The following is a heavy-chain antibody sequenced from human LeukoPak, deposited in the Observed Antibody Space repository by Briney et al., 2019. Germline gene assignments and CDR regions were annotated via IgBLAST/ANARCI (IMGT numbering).Heavy chain of an antibody. D-gene: IGHD3-22*01. Sequence: SETLSLTCTVSGDPISSYYWSWIRQPPGKGLEWIGYIYYSGSTNYNPSLKSRVTISVDTSKNQFSLKLSSVTAADTAVYYCASGDYYYDSSGHAFDIWGQGTMVTVSS. J-gene: IGHJ3*02. CDR2: IYYSGST. CDR1: GDPISSYY. CDR3: ASGDYYYDSSGHAFDI. V-gene: IGHV4-59*01.